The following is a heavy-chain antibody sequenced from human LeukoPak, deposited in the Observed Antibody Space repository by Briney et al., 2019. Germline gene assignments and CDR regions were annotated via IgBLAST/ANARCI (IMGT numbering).Heavy chain of an antibody. V-gene: IGHV4-61*02. CDR3: ARVSIPPNWFDP. CDR1: GGSISSGSYY. J-gene: IGHJ5*02. Sequence: SETLSLTCTVSGGSISSGSYYWSWIRQPAGKGLEWIGRIYTSGSTNYNPSLKSRVTISVDTSKNQFSLKLSSVTAADTAVYYCARVSIPPNWFDPWGQGTLVTVSS. CDR2: IYTSGST.